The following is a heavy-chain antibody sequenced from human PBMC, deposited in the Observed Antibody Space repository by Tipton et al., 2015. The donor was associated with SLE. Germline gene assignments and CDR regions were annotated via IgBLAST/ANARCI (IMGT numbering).Heavy chain of an antibody. J-gene: IGHJ3*02. CDR1: GGSISSYY. D-gene: IGHD6-13*01. Sequence: TLSLTCTVFGGSISSYYWSWIRQPPGKRLEWIGYIYYSGDTNYIPSLKSRVTISVDTSKNQFSLRLSSVTAADTAVYYCARGGSSWYSYAFDIWGQGTMVTVSS. CDR3: ARGGSSWYSYAFDI. V-gene: IGHV4-59*01. CDR2: IYYSGDT.